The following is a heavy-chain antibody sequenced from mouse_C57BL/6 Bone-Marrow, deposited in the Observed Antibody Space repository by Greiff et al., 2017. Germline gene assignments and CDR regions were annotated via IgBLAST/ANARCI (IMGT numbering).Heavy chain of an antibody. D-gene: IGHD4-1*01. V-gene: IGHV1-55*01. CDR2: IYPGSGST. CDR3: ARGKLGPLYFDY. J-gene: IGHJ2*01. CDR1: GYTFTSYW. Sequence: VQLQQPGAELVKPGASVKMSCKASGYTFTSYWITWVKQRPGQGLEWIGDIYPGSGSTNYNEKFKSKATLTVDTSSSTAYMQLRSLTSEDSAVYYCARGKLGPLYFDYWGQGTTLTVSS.